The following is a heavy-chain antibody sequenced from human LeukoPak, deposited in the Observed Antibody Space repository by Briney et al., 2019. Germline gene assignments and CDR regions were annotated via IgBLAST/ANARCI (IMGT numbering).Heavy chain of an antibody. D-gene: IGHD2-8*02. V-gene: IGHV5-51*01. Sequence: GGPLKFSVKGPGYSFTSYWIGWVRQMPGKGLEWMGIIYPGDSDTRYSPSFQGHVTISAEKSISAAYLQWSSLKASASAMYYCAHWGWGGGGGFDYWGQGTLVTVSS. CDR2: IYPGDSDT. CDR1: GYSFTSYW. CDR3: AHWGWGGGGGFDY. J-gene: IGHJ4*02.